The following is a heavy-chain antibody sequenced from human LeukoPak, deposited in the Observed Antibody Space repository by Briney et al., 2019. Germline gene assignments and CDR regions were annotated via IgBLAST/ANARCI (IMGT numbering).Heavy chain of an antibody. CDR1: GFTFSSYS. D-gene: IGHD2-8*02. V-gene: IGHV3-21*01. J-gene: IGHJ4*02. CDR2: ISPSANYI. CDR3: ARENTGGTALDY. Sequence: GGSLRLSCVASGFTFSSYSMNWVRQAPGKGLEWISSISPSANYIYYADSLQGRFTISRDNAKNSLYLQMNSLRAEDTAVYYCARENTGGTALDYWGQGTLVSVSS.